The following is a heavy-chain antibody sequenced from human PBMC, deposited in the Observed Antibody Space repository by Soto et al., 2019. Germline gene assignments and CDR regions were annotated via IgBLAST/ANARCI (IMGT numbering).Heavy chain of an antibody. CDR3: ARERIAARALSYYFDY. V-gene: IGHV3-66*01. CDR1: GFTVSSNY. J-gene: IGHJ4*02. CDR2: IYSGGST. D-gene: IGHD6-6*01. Sequence: GGSLRLSCAASGFTVSSNYMSWVRQAPGKGLEWVSVIYSGGSTYYADSVKGRFTISRDNSKNTLYLQMNSLRAEDTAVYYCARERIAARALSYYFDYWGQGTLVTVSS.